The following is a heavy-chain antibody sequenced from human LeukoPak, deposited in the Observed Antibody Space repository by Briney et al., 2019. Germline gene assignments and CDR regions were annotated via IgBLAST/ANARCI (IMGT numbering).Heavy chain of an antibody. CDR1: GGSFSGYY. CDR3: ARHSGAEYFQH. Sequence: PSETLSLTCAVYGGSFSGYYWSWIRQPPGKGLEWIGEINHSGSTNYNPSLKSRVTISVDTSKNQFSLKLSSVTAADTAVYYCARHSGAEYFQHWGQGTLVTVSS. J-gene: IGHJ1*01. V-gene: IGHV4-34*01. CDR2: INHSGST.